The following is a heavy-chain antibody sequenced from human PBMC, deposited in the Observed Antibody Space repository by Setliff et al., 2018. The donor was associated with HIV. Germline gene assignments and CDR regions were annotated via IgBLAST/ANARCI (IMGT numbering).Heavy chain of an antibody. CDR3: ATGQWLRGAFDI. V-gene: IGHV4-39*07. J-gene: IGHJ3*02. CDR2: IFYSGSI. CDR1: GGSIRSSSYY. D-gene: IGHD6-19*01. Sequence: TLSLTCTVSGGSIRSSSYYWGWIRQPPGKGLEWIGNIFYSGSIYYNPPLKSRVTISVDTSKSQFSLKLSSVTAADTAVYYCATGQWLRGAFDIWGQGTMVTVSS.